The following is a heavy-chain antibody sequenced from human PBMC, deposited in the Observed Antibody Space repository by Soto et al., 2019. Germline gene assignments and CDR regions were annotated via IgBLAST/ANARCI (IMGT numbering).Heavy chain of an antibody. CDR3: ARGRSYYGSGSNNWFDP. D-gene: IGHD3-10*01. V-gene: IGHV4-34*01. CDR1: SGPFSGYY. CDR2: INRSGTT. J-gene: IGHJ5*02. Sequence: QEQLQQWGAGLLKPSETLSLTCAVYSGPFSGYYWSWIRQSPGKGLEWIGEINRSGTTNYNPSLESRITISVDTSKNPFYLKLSSVTAADSAVYYCARGRSYYGSGSNNWFDPWGQGTLVTVSS.